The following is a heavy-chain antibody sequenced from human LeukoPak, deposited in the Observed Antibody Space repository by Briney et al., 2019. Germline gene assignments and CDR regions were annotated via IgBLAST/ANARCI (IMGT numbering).Heavy chain of an antibody. J-gene: IGHJ4*02. CDR2: IYYSGST. D-gene: IGHD6-19*01. V-gene: IGHV4-39*07. CDR1: GGSISSSSYY. CDR3: ASSGWYGIDY. Sequence: SETLSLTCTVSGGSISSSSYYWGWIRQPPGKGLEWIGSIYYSGSTYYNPSLKSRVTISVDTSKNQFSLKLSSVTAADTAVYYCASSGWYGIDYWGQGTLVTVSS.